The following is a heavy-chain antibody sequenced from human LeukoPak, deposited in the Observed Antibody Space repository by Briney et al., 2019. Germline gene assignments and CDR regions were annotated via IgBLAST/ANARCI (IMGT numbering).Heavy chain of an antibody. CDR3: ARDNGSSWYFWFDH. V-gene: IGHV6-1*01. CDR2: TYYRSKWYN. Sequence: SQTLSLTCVISGDSVSSNSAAWNWIRQSPSRGLEWLRRTYYRSKWYNDYAVSVKSRITISPDTSRNHLSLQLNSVTPEDTAVYYCARDNGSSWYFWFDHWGQGTLVTVSS. CDR1: GDSVSSNSAA. J-gene: IGHJ5*02. D-gene: IGHD6-13*01.